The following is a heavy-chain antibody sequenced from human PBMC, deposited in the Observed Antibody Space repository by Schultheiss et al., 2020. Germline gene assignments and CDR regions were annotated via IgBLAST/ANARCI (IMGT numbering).Heavy chain of an antibody. CDR2: IYYSGST. CDR1: GDSISSDGYY. Sequence: SETLSLTCTVSGDSISSDGYYWSWIRQHPGKGLEWIGYIYYSGSTYYNPSLKSRVTISVDTSKNQFSLKLSSVTAADTAVYYCAKGSGSYYVRWGQGTLVTVSS. J-gene: IGHJ4*02. CDR3: AKGSGSYYVR. V-gene: IGHV4-31*03. D-gene: IGHD3-10*01.